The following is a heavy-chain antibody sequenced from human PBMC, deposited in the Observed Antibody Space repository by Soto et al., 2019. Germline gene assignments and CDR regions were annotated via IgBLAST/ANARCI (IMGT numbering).Heavy chain of an antibody. CDR1: GGTFSSYT. J-gene: IGHJ6*02. D-gene: IGHD2-15*01. V-gene: IGHV1-69*02. CDR2: IIPILGIA. Sequence: QVQLVQSGAEVKKPGSSVKVSCKASGGTFSSYTISWVRQAPGQGLEWMGRIIPILGIANYAQKFQGRVTITADKSTCTAYMELSSLRSEDTAVYYCARTYCSGGSCYGNYYYGMDVWGQGTTVTVSS. CDR3: ARTYCSGGSCYGNYYYGMDV.